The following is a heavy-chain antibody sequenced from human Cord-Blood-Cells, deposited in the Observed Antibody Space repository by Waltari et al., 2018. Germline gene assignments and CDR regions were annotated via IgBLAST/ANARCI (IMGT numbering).Heavy chain of an antibody. CDR2: IYTSGST. CDR3: ARRYSSSWYAFDI. J-gene: IGHJ3*02. Sequence: QVQLQESGPGLVKPSQPLSLPCTVSGGSISRGSYYWRWIRQPAGKGLEWIGYIYTSGSTNYNPSLKSRVTISVDTSKNQFSLKLSSVTAADTAVYYCARRYSSSWYAFDIWGQGTMVTVSS. CDR1: GGSISRGSYY. D-gene: IGHD6-13*01. V-gene: IGHV4-61*09.